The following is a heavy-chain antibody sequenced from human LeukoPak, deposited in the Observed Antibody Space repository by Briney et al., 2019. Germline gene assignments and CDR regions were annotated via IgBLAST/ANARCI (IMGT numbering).Heavy chain of an antibody. CDR2: IYYSGST. D-gene: IGHD6-13*01. CDR3: ARAAAAQVYYMDV. Sequence: SETLSLTCTVSGGSISSHYWSWVRQPPGKGLEWIGYIYYSGSTNYNPSLKSRVTISVDTSKNQFSLKLSSVTAADTAVYYCARAAAAQVYYMDVWGKGTTVTVSS. J-gene: IGHJ6*03. CDR1: GGSISSHY. V-gene: IGHV4-59*11.